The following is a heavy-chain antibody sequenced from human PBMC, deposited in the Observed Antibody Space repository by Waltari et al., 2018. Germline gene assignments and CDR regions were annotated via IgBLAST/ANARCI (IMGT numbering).Heavy chain of an antibody. CDR1: GYTFTDYY. D-gene: IGHD3-10*01. J-gene: IGHJ5*02. CDR2: VVPEDGET. CDR3: ATWGYYYGSGSYYNNWFDP. Sequence: EVQLVQSGAEVKKPGATVKISCKASGYTFTDYYMHWVQQAPGKGLEWMGRVVPEDGETIYAEKFQGRVTITADTSTDTAYMELSSLRSEDTAVYYCATWGYYYGSGSYYNNWFDPWGQGTLVTVSS. V-gene: IGHV1-69-2*01.